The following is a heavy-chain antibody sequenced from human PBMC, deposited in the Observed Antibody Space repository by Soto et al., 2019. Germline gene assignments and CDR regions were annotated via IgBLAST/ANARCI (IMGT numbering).Heavy chain of an antibody. CDR2: ISSSSSYI. Sequence: GGSLRLSCAASGFTFSSYGMTWVRQAPGKGLEWVSSISSSSSYIYYADSVKGRFTISRDNAKNSLYLQMNSLRAEDTAVYYCAREARRGYSGYECNYWGQGTLVTVSS. D-gene: IGHD5-12*01. CDR3: AREARRGYSGYECNY. V-gene: IGHV3-21*01. CDR1: GFTFSSYG. J-gene: IGHJ4*02.